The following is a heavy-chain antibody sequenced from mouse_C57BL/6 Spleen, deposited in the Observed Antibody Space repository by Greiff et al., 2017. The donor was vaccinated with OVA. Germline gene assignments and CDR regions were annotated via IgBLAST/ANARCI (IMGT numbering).Heavy chain of an antibody. V-gene: IGHV3-6*01. Sequence: VQLKESGPGLVKPSQSLSLTCSVTGYSITSGYYWNWIRQFPGNKLEWMGYISYDGSNNYNPSLKNRISITRDTSKNQFFLKLNSVTTEDTATYYCARIYYGNYLDYWGQGTTLTVSS. CDR3: ARIYYGNYLDY. D-gene: IGHD2-1*01. J-gene: IGHJ2*01. CDR2: ISYDGSN. CDR1: GYSITSGYY.